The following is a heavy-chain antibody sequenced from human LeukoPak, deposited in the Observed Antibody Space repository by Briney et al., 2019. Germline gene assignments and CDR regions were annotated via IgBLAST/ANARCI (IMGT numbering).Heavy chain of an antibody. D-gene: IGHD6-13*01. Sequence: GGSLRLSCAASGFTFSSYSMNWVRQAPGKGLEWVSYISSSSSTIYYADSVKGRFTISRDNAKNSLYLQMNSLRAEDTAVYYCARSYSSSWFTFDYWGQGTLVTVSS. CDR1: GFTFSSYS. J-gene: IGHJ4*02. CDR2: ISSSSSTI. V-gene: IGHV3-48*01. CDR3: ARSYSSSWFTFDY.